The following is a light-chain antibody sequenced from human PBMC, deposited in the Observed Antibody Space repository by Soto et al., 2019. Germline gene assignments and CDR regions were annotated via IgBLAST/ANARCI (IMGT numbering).Light chain of an antibody. CDR1: QGISSY. Sequence: IQLTQSPSSLSASVGDRVTITCRASQGISSYLAWYQQKPGKAPKLLISAASTLQTGVPSSFSGSGSGTDFTLTISSLQPEDFATYYCQHLHTYPYTFGQGTKLELK. V-gene: IGKV1-9*01. CDR3: QHLHTYPYT. J-gene: IGKJ2*01. CDR2: AAS.